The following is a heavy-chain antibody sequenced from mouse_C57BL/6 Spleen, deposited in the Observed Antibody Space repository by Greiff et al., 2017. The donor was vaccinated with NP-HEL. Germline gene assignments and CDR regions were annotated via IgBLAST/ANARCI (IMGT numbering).Heavy chain of an antibody. D-gene: IGHD1-1*01. CDR3: ARAGITTVVAPYYAMDY. J-gene: IGHJ4*01. CDR2: IDPSDSYT. V-gene: IGHV1-59*01. Sequence: QVQLQQPGAELVRPGTSVKLSCKASGYTFTSYWMHWVKQRPGQGLEWIGVIDPSDSYTNYNQKFKGKATLTVDTSSSTAYMQLSSLTSEDSAVYYCARAGITTVVAPYYAMDYWGQGTSVTVSS. CDR1: GYTFTSYW.